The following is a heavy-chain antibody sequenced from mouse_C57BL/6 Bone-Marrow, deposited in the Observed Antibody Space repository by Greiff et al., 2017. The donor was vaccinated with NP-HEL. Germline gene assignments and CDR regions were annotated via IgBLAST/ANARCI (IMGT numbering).Heavy chain of an antibody. CDR3: ARDPDGYYEAMDY. CDR2: INPSYGGT. Sequence: QVQLQQPGTELVKPGASVKLSCKASGYTFTSYWMHWVKQRPGQGLEWIGNINPSYGGTNYNEKFKSKATLTVDKSSCTAYMQLSRQTYEDSAVYYCARDPDGYYEAMDYWGQGTSVTVSS. D-gene: IGHD2-3*01. V-gene: IGHV1-53*01. CDR1: GYTFTSYW. J-gene: IGHJ4*01.